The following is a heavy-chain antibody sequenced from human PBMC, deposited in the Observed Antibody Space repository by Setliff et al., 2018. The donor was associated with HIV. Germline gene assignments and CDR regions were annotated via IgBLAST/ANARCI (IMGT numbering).Heavy chain of an antibody. V-gene: IGHV4-34*01. CDR1: GRSLSGYY. D-gene: IGHD1-26*01. CDR2: INQSGST. CDR3: ARGQDLGATWTGYYYYYMDV. J-gene: IGHJ6*03. Sequence: SETLSLTCAVYGRSLSGYYWSWIRQPPGKGLEWIGEINQSGSTKYNPSLKSRVTISVDRSKNQFSLKLTSVTAADTAVYYCARGQDLGATWTGYYYYYMDVWGKGTTVTVSS.